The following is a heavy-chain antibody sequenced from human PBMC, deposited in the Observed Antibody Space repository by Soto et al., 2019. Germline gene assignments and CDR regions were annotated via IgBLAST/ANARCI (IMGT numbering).Heavy chain of an antibody. D-gene: IGHD2-15*01. J-gene: IGHJ5*02. CDR1: GFTFSDYY. CDR2: ISSSGSTI. CDR3: ARGREYCSGGSCRNWFDP. Sequence: PGGSLRLSCAASGFTFSDYYMSWIRQAPGKGLEWVSYISSSGSTIYYADSVKGRFTIPRDNAKNSLYPQMNSLRAGDTAVYYCARGREYCSGGSCRNWFDPWGQGTLVTVSS. V-gene: IGHV3-11*01.